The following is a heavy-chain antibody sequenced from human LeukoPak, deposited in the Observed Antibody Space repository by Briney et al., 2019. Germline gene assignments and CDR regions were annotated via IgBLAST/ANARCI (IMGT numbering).Heavy chain of an antibody. V-gene: IGHV3-53*01. CDR3: ARDPTYYYDSSGYYFSGMDV. CDR2: IYSGGST. J-gene: IGHJ6*02. CDR1: GFTVSSNY. D-gene: IGHD3-22*01. Sequence: PGGSLRLSCAASGFTVSSNYMSWVRQAPGKGLEWASVIYSGGSTYYADSVKGRFTISRDNSKNTLYLQMNSLRAEDTAVYYCARDPTYYYDSSGYYFSGMDVWGQGTTVTVSS.